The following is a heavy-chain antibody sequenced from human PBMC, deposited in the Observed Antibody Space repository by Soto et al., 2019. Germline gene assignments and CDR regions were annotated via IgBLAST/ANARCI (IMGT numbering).Heavy chain of an antibody. CDR3: ARGSGGCSGGSCYRLYYYYYMDV. CDR2: INHSGST. D-gene: IGHD2-15*01. J-gene: IGHJ6*03. V-gene: IGHV4-34*01. CDR1: GGSFSGYY. Sequence: SETLSLTCAVYGGSFSGYYWSWLRQPPGKGLEWIGEINHSGSTNYNPSLKSRVTISVDTSKNQFSLKLSSVTAADTAVYYCARGSGGCSGGSCYRLYYYYYMDVWGKGTTVTVSS.